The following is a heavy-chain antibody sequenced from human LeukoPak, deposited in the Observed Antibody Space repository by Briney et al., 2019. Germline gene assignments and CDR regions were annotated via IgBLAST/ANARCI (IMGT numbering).Heavy chain of an antibody. V-gene: IGHV3-7*01. D-gene: IGHD2-8*02. J-gene: IGHJ4*02. CDR1: GFTFSNYW. Sequence: GGSLRLSCAASGFTFSNYWMGWVRQAPGKGLEWVANIKQDGNEKRYVDPVKGRFTISRDNAKNSLYLQMNSLRAEDTGVYYCVRAPATNEWRCMDYWGQGTLVTVSS. CDR2: IKQDGNEK. CDR3: VRAPATNEWRCMDY.